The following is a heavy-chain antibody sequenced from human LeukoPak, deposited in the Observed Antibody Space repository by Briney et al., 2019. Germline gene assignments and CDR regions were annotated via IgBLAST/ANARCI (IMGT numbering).Heavy chain of an antibody. V-gene: IGHV3-21*01. J-gene: IGHJ4*02. Sequence: GGSLRLSCAASGFTFSSYSMTWVRQAPGKGLEWVSSISSSSSYIYYADSVKGRFTISRDNAKNSLYLQMNSLRAEDTAVYYCASTWELLGEFDYWGQGTLVTVSS. CDR2: ISSSSSYI. CDR1: GFTFSSYS. D-gene: IGHD1-26*01. CDR3: ASTWELLGEFDY.